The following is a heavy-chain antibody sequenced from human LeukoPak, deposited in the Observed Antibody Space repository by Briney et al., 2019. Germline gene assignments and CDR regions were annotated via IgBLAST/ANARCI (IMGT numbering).Heavy chain of an antibody. D-gene: IGHD6-19*01. CDR3: TRRVAANNPFDY. CDR1: GFTFSSYA. V-gene: IGHV3-23*01. CDR2: ISGSGGST. J-gene: IGHJ4*02. Sequence: GGSLRLSCAASGFTFSSYAMSWVRQAPEKGLEWVSTISGSGGSTYYTDSVRGRFTISRDNSKNTPYLQMNSLRAEDTAVYYCTRRVAANNPFDYWGQGTLVTVSS.